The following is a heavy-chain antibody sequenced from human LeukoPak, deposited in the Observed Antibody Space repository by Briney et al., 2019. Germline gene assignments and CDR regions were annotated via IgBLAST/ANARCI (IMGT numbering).Heavy chain of an antibody. J-gene: IGHJ5*02. CDR1: GYTFNGYY. CDR2: INPNSGGT. Sequence: ASVNVSCMASGYTFNGYYMHWVQQAPGQGLTWMGWINPNSGGTTYAQKFQGRVTMTRDTSISTAYMELSRLGSDDTAVYYCARDVKRVHNFLFLVNWFDPWGQGTLVTVSS. CDR3: ARDVKRVHNFLFLVNWFDP. V-gene: IGHV1-2*02. D-gene: IGHD2-21*01.